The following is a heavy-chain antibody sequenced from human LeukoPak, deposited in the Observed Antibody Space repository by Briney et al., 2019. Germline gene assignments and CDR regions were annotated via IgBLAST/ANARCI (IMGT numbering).Heavy chain of an antibody. Sequence: GGSLRLSCAASGFTFSSYSMNWVRQAPGKGLEWVSYISSSGSTIYYADSVKGRFTISRDNAKNSLYLQMNSLRAEDTAVYYCARDRIVGATFDYWGQGTLVTVSS. V-gene: IGHV3-48*04. CDR3: ARDRIVGATFDY. J-gene: IGHJ4*02. CDR1: GFTFSSYS. CDR2: ISSSGSTI. D-gene: IGHD1-26*01.